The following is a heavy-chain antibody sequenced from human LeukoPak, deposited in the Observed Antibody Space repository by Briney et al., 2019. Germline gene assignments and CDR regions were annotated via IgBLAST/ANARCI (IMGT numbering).Heavy chain of an antibody. J-gene: IGHJ4*02. CDR3: ARLEHWAFHF. Sequence: SQTLSLPCAISGDCVSSNSAAWNWIGQSPSRGLEWLGRTYYRSKWSTDYAVSVKSRITVNPDTSKHQFSLQLNSVTPEDTAVYYCARLEHWAFHFWGQGTLVTVSS. D-gene: IGHD3-3*01. CDR2: TYYRSKWST. CDR1: GDCVSSNSAA. V-gene: IGHV6-1*01.